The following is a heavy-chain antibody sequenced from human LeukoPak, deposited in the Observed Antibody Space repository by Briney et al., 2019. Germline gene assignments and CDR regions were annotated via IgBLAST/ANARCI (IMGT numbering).Heavy chain of an antibody. CDR3: ARVAPGALQREYDYGDPDRGSLYFDY. D-gene: IGHD4-17*01. CDR1: GGSLSSSSYY. CDR2: IYYSGST. V-gene: IGHV4-39*07. Sequence: PSETLSLTCTVSGGSLSSSSYYWGWIRQPPGKGLEWIGSIYYSGSTYYNPSLRSRVTISVDTSKNQFSLKLSSVTAADTAVYYCARVAPGALQREYDYGDPDRGSLYFDYWGQGTLVTVSS. J-gene: IGHJ4*02.